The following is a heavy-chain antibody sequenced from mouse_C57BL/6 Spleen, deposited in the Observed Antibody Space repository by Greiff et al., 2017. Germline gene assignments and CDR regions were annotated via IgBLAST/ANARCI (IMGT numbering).Heavy chain of an antibody. CDR2: IDPETGGT. CDR1: GYTFTDYE. D-gene: IGHD1-1*01. Sequence: QVQLQQSGAELVRPGASVTLSCKASGYTFTDYEMHWVKQTPVHGLEWIGAIDPETGGTAYNQKFKGKAILTADKSSSTAYMALRSLTSEDSAVYYCTRSRYGSSSWLAYWGQGTLVTVSA. J-gene: IGHJ3*01. V-gene: IGHV1-15*01. CDR3: TRSRYGSSSWLAY.